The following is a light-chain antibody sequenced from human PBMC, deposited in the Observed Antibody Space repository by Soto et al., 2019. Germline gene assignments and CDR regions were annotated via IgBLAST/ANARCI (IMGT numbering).Light chain of an antibody. J-gene: IGKJ1*01. CDR3: QQYGSPLWT. V-gene: IGKV3-20*01. CDR2: STS. Sequence: ENVLTQSPGTLSLSPGERATLSCRASQGVGSAWLAWYQQKPGQAPRLLLYSTSTRATGIPDRFSGSGSGTDFTLTISRLEPEDFAVYYCQQYGSPLWTFGQGTKVEVK. CDR1: QGVGSAW.